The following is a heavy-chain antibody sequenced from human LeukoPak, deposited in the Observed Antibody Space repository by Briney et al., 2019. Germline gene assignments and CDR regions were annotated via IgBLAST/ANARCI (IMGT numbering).Heavy chain of an antibody. CDR3: AKPSGSGFDF. CDR2: IRFDGSNK. CDR1: GFIFNTYD. V-gene: IGHV3-30*02. Sequence: GGSLRLSCGASGFIFNTYDMHWVRQAPGKGLEWVSFIRFDGSNKYYVDSVKGRFSISRDNAKNTVFLQMNSLKPDDTAIYYCAKPSGSGFDFWGQGTLVTVSS. J-gene: IGHJ4*02. D-gene: IGHD1-26*01.